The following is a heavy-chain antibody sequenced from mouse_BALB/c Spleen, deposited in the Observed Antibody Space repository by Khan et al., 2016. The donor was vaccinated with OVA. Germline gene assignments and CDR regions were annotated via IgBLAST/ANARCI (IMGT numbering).Heavy chain of an antibody. J-gene: IGHJ4*01. Sequence: QVQLKESGPGLVAPSQSLSITCTISGFSLTNYGVHWFRQPPGKGLEWLVVIWHDGSTTYNSALKSRLTISKDNSKSQVFLKMNSLQTDDTAMYFCARQPYYHYNVMDYWGQGTSVTVSS. D-gene: IGHD2-10*01. V-gene: IGHV2-6-1*01. CDR2: IWHDGST. CDR1: GFSLTNYG. CDR3: ARQPYYHYNVMDY.